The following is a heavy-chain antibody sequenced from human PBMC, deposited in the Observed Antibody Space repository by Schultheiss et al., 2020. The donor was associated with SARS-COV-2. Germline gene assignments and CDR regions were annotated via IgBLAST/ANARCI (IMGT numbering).Heavy chain of an antibody. CDR2: IDWDDDK. Sequence: SGPTLVKPTPTLTLTCTFSGFSLSTSGMCVSWIRQPPGKALEWLARIDWDDDKYYSTSLKSRLTITKDTSKNQVVLTMTNMDPVDTATYYCARIQGGGSRDWGQGTLVTVSS. J-gene: IGHJ4*02. V-gene: IGHV2-70*11. CDR3: ARIQGGGSRD. CDR1: GFSLSTSGMC. D-gene: IGHD2-2*01.